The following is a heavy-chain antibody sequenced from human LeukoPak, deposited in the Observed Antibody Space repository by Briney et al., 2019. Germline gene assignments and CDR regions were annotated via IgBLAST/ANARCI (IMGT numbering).Heavy chain of an antibody. J-gene: IGHJ6*03. CDR2: IIPICGTA. Sequence: SVMVSCKASGGTFSSYAISWVRQAPGQGLEWMGGIIPICGTANYAQKFEGRVTITADESTSTPYMKLSSLRSEDTAVYYCARVFLEWLLYGPHYYYFYYMDVWGKGTTVAVSS. D-gene: IGHD3-3*01. CDR1: GGTFSSYA. V-gene: IGHV1-69*13. CDR3: ARVFLEWLLYGPHYYYFYYMDV.